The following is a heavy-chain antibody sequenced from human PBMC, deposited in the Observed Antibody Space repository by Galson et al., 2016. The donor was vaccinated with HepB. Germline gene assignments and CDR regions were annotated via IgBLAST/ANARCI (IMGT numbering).Heavy chain of an antibody. CDR3: ARRNRELRFIHDHYYMDV. J-gene: IGHJ6*03. D-gene: IGHD1-26*01. CDR1: GYTFSDYW. CDR2: IYPDDFDT. V-gene: IGHV5-51*01. Sequence: QSGAEVKKPGESLKISCKGSGYTFSDYWIGWVRQMPGKGLEWMGVIYPDDFDTRYSPSFQGHVTISADKSINTAYLQWSSLRASDTATYYCARRNRELRFIHDHYYMDVWGKGTTVTVSS.